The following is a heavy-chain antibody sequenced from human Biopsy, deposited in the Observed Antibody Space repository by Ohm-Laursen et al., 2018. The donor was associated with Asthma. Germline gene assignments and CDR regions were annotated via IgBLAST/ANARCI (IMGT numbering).Heavy chain of an antibody. CDR2: IYRNGDT. CDR3: ARGPELDV. V-gene: IGHV4-30-2*06. CDR1: GDSIDSGDYS. Sequence: SETLSLTCTVSGDSIDSGDYSWTWIRQSPGVGLEWIGYIYRNGDTYYNPTLKNRVTISIDRSKNQFSLRLRSVTAADTAVCYCARGPELDVWGQGTTVTVSS. J-gene: IGHJ6*02.